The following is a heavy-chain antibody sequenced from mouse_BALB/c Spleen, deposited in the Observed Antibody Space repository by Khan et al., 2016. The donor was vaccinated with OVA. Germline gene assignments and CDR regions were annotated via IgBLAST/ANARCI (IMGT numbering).Heavy chain of an antibody. CDR1: GFTFSSFG. V-gene: IGHV5-17*02. CDR3: ARDYYVNFDY. D-gene: IGHD1-1*01. Sequence: EVELVESGGGLVQPGGSRKLSCAATGFTFSSFGMHWVRQAPEKGLEWVAFISSGSSTISYADTVKGRFPFSRDNPKNTLFLPLTSLRSEDTAMYYCARDYYVNFDYWGQGTTLTVSS. J-gene: IGHJ2*01. CDR2: ISSGSSTI.